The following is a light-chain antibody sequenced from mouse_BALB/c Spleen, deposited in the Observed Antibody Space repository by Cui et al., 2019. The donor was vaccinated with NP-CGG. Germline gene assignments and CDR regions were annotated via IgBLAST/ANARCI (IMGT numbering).Light chain of an antibody. J-gene: IGLJ1*01. V-gene: IGLV1*01. CDR2: GTN. CDR3: ALWYSNHWV. Sequence: QAAVTQESAPTTSPGDTVTLTCRSSTGAVTTSNYANWVQAKPDHLFTGLIGGTNNRVPGVPARFSGSLSGDKAALTITGAQTEDEAIYFCALWYSNHWVFGGGSKLTVL. CDR1: TGAVTTSNY.